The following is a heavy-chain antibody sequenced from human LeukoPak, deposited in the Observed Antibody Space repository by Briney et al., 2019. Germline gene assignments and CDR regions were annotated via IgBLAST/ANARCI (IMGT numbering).Heavy chain of an antibody. V-gene: IGHV1-24*01. J-gene: IGHJ4*02. CDR2: FDPEDGET. D-gene: IGHD1-26*01. CDR1: GYTLTELS. Sequence: GXSVRVSCKVSGYTLTELSMHWVRQAPGKGREWMGGFDPEDGETIYAQKFQGRVTMTEETATDTAYMEVSSVRCEETGGYECETDLAYSGSYLMDYFDYWGQGTLLTVSS. CDR3: ETDLAYSGSYLMDYFDY.